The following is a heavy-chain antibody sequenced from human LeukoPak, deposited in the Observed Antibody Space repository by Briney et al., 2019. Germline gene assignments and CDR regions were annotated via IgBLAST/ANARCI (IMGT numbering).Heavy chain of an antibody. CDR2: INPNSGGT. CDR3: AREKAADCSITSCYYYYDSMDC. V-gene: IGHV1-2*02. Sequence: GASVKVSCKASGYTFTGYYMHWVRQAPGQGLEWMGWINPNSGGTNYAQMFQGRVPMTRDTSISTAYMELSRLRSDDTAVYYCAREKAADCSITSCYYYYDSMDCWGKGGTVAVSS. CDR1: GYTFTGYY. J-gene: IGHJ6*04. D-gene: IGHD2-2*01.